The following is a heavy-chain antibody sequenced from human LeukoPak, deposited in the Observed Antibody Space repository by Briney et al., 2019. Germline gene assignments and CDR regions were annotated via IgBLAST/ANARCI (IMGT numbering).Heavy chain of an antibody. J-gene: IGHJ4*02. D-gene: IGHD4-17*01. CDR1: GGTFSSYA. CDR3: VRERHDYGDFDY. Sequence: SSVKVSCKASGGTFSSYAISWVRQAPGQGVEWMGGIIPIFGTANYAQKFQGRLTITADKSTSTAYMELSSLRSEDTAVYYCVRERHDYGDFDYWGQGTLVTVSS. V-gene: IGHV1-69*06. CDR2: IIPIFGTA.